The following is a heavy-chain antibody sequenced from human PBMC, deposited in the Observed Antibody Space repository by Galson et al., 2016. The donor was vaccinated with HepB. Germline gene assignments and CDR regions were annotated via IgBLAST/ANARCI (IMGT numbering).Heavy chain of an antibody. D-gene: IGHD3-10*01. Sequence: SVKVSCKASGVTLSSNAVSWVRQAPGQGLELMGGIIPILGTANYAQKFQGRVTITADESTRTAYMELSSLRSEDTAVYYCARGRGLWFGEGTPYYGMDVWGQGTMVIVSS. J-gene: IGHJ6*02. CDR2: IIPILGTA. CDR3: ARGRGLWFGEGTPYYGMDV. V-gene: IGHV1-69*13. CDR1: GVTLSSNA.